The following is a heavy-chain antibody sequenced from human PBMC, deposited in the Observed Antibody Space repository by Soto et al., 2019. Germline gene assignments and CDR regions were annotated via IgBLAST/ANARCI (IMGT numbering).Heavy chain of an antibody. CDR2: INHSGST. J-gene: IGHJ4*02. V-gene: IGHV4-34*01. D-gene: IGHD3-10*01. Sequence: SETLSLTCAVYGGSFSGYYWSWIRQPPGKGLEWIGEINHSGSTNYNPSLKSRVTISVDTSKNQFSLKLSSVTAADTAVYYCARGLLGSGKGFGGQGTLVTVSS. CDR3: ARGLLGSGKGF. CDR1: GGSFSGYY.